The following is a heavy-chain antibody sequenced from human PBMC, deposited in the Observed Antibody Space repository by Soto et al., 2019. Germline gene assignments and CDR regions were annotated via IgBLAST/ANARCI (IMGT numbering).Heavy chain of an antibody. CDR3: ARDRITGDPLNYYHYGLDV. D-gene: IGHD1-20*01. V-gene: IGHV3-33*01. CDR1: GFSFSSYG. CDR2: ISFDGKKT. Sequence: QPGGSLRLSCAASGFSFSSYGLHWVRQAPGKGLEWVAMISFDGKKTYYGDSVQGRFTISRDNSETTVYLQMNSLRAEDTAVYYCARDRITGDPLNYYHYGLDVWGQGPPVTV. J-gene: IGHJ6*02.